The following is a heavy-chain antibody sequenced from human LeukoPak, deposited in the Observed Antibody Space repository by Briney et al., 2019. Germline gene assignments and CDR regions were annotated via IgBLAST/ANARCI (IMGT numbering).Heavy chain of an antibody. Sequence: AGGSLRLSCTVSGFTVSSNSMSWIRQPPGKGLEWIGEINHSGSTNYNPSLKSRVTISVDTSKNQFSLKLSSVTAADTAVYYCARLTKNDSGSFRFGKKKRGYMDVWGKGTTVTISS. CDR2: INHSGST. J-gene: IGHJ6*03. V-gene: IGHV4-34*01. CDR3: ARLTKNDSGSFRFGKKKRGYMDV. D-gene: IGHD3-10*01. CDR1: GFTVSSNS.